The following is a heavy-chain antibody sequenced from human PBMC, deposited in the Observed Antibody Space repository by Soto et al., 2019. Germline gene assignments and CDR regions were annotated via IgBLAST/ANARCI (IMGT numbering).Heavy chain of an antibody. D-gene: IGHD6-6*01. CDR2: ISYDGSNK. J-gene: IGHJ6*02. Sequence: GGSLRLSCAASGFTFSSYGMHWVRQAPGKGLEWVAVISYDGSNKYYADSVKGRFTISRDNSKNTLYLQMNSLRAEDTAVYYCAKDKAQLVLYYYYYYGMDVWGQGTTVTVSS. CDR3: AKDKAQLVLYYYYYYGMDV. V-gene: IGHV3-30*18. CDR1: GFTFSSYG.